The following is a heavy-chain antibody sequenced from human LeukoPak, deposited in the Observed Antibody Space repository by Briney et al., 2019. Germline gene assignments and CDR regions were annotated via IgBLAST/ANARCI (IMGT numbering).Heavy chain of an antibody. D-gene: IGHD4-23*01. CDR1: GGSISSSSYY. V-gene: IGHV4-39*07. CDR2: INHGGST. J-gene: IGHJ1*01. CDR3: ARYLDYGGNSRVFQH. Sequence: SETLSLTCTVSGGSISSSSYYWGWIRQPPGKGLEWIGEINHGGSTNYNPSLKSRVTISVDTSKNQFSLKLSSVTAADTAVYYCARYLDYGGNSRVFQHWGQGTLVTVSS.